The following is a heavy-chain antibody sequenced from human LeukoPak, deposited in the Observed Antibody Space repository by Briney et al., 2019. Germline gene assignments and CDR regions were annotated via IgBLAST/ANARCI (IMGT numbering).Heavy chain of an antibody. CDR2: ISVSDNNT. CDR1: GLTFSSYA. D-gene: IGHD3-16*01. Sequence: GGSLRLSCAASGLTFSSYAMSWVRQAPGKGLEWVSTISVSDNNTYYADSVKGRFTISRDNSKNTLYLQLNSLRAEDTAVYHCAKVWAYYFDYWGQGTLVTVSS. V-gene: IGHV3-23*01. J-gene: IGHJ4*02. CDR3: AKVWAYYFDY.